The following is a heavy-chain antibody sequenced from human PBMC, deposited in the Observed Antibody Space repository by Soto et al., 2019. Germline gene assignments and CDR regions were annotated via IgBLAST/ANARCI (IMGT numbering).Heavy chain of an antibody. CDR2: IYFNGNT. CDR1: AASFSKYY. Sequence: LSLTCTVSAASFSKYYWTWVRQPPGKGLEWIGYIYFNGNTKYNPSLEGRLTISIDTSKKEFSLKLTSVTAADAAVYYCASVTFGGIVLAHWGQGTLVTVSS. V-gene: IGHV4-59*01. CDR3: ASVTFGGIVLAH. D-gene: IGHD3-16*01. J-gene: IGHJ4*02.